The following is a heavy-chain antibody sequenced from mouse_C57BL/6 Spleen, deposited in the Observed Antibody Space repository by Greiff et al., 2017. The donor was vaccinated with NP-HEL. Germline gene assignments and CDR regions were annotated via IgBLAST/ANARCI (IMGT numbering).Heavy chain of an antibody. CDR2: IYPGSGNT. V-gene: IGHV1-66*01. D-gene: IGHD4-1*01. CDR3: ARTPANWDSDWYFDV. Sequence: QVQLKESGPELVKPGASVKISCKASGYSFTSYYIHWVKQRPGQGLEWIGWIYPGSGNTKYNEKFKGKATLTADTSSSTAYMQLSSLTSEDSAVYYCARTPANWDSDWYFDVWGTGTTVTVSS. J-gene: IGHJ1*03. CDR1: GYSFTSYY.